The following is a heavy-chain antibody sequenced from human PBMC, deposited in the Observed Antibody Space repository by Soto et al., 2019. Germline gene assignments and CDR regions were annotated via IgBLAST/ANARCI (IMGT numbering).Heavy chain of an antibody. V-gene: IGHV3-66*01. CDR1: GFTVSSNY. J-gene: IGHJ6*03. CDR3: ARSPNYDFWSGSESPYYYYMDV. D-gene: IGHD3-3*01. Sequence: GGSLRLSCAASGFTVSSNYMSWVRQAPGKGLEWVSVIYSGGSTYYADSVKGRFTISRDNSKNTLYLQMNSLRAEDTAVYYCARSPNYDFWSGSESPYYYYMDVWGKGTTVTVSS. CDR2: IYSGGST.